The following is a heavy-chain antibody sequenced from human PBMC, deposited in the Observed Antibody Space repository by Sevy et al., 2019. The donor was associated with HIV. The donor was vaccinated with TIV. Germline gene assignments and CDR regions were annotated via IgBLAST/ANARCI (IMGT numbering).Heavy chain of an antibody. Sequence: GRSLRLSCAASGFTFSSYWMSWVRQAPGKGLEWVANIKQDGSEKYYVDSVKGRFTISRDNAKNSLYLQMNSLRAEDTAVYYCAGTYYDFCSGYPWGQGTLVTVSS. J-gene: IGHJ5*02. CDR3: AGTYYDFCSGYP. D-gene: IGHD3-3*01. V-gene: IGHV3-7*01. CDR1: GFTFSSYW. CDR2: IKQDGSEK.